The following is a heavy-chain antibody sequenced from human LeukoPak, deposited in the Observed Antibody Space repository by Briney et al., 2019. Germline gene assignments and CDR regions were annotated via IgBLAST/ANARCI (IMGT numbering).Heavy chain of an antibody. CDR3: AREFWLGTPPKNPSHFDY. CDR1: GGSFSGYY. V-gene: IGHV4-34*01. J-gene: IGHJ4*02. CDR2: INHSGST. D-gene: IGHD6-19*01. Sequence: SETLSLTCAVYGGSFSGYYWSWIRQPPGKGLEWIGEINHSGSTNYNPSLKSRGTISVDTSKKQFSLKLSSVTAADTAVYYCAREFWLGTPPKNPSHFDYWGQGTLVPVSS.